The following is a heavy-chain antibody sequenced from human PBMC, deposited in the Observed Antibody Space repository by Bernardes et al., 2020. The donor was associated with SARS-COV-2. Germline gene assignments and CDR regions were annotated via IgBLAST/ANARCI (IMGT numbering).Heavy chain of an antibody. V-gene: IGHV1-18*01. CDR2: IHVYNGHP. D-gene: IGHD1-26*01. CDR3: ARDGSTWYHWFDP. J-gene: IGHJ5*02. CDR1: GYAFTTYG. Sequence: ASVKVSCKASGYAFTTYGITWVRQAPGQGLEWMGWIHVYNGHPDYAQKFQGRVTMTIDTSTDTAYMELTSLRSDDSAVYYCARDGSTWYHWFDPWGQGTLVTVSA.